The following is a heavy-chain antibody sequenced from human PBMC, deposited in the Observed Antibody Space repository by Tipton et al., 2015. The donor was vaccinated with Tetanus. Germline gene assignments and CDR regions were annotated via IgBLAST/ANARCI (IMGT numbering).Heavy chain of an antibody. CDR2: T. V-gene: IGHV4-39*02. Sequence: TYYNPSLKGRVTISGDTSKNLFSLTSVTASDTAVYYCARWRDGFNRALDSWGQGIMVTVSS. D-gene: IGHD5-24*01. J-gene: IGHJ4*02. CDR3: ARWRDGFNRALDS.